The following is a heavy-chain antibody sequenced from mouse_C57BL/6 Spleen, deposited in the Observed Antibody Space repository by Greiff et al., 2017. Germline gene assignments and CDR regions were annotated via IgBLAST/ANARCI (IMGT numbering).Heavy chain of an antibody. CDR1: GYTFTDHT. Sequence: QVQLQQSDAELVKPGASVKISCKVSGYTFTDHTIHWMKQRPEQGLEWIGYIYPRDGSTKYNEKFKGKATLTADKSASTSYRQLNSLTSEDSAVYFCARRDYSNPRAMDYWGQGTSVTVSS. CDR3: ARRDYSNPRAMDY. J-gene: IGHJ4*01. D-gene: IGHD2-5*01. CDR2: IYPRDGST. V-gene: IGHV1-78*01.